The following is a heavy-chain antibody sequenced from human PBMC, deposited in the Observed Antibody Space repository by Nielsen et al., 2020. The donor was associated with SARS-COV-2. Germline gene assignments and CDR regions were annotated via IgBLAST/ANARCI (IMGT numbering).Heavy chain of an antibody. Sequence: ASVKVSCKASGYTFTTYAIIWVRQAPGQGLEWMGWINTNTGNPTYAQGFTGRFVFSLDTSVSTAYLQISSLKAEDTAVYYCARDRYSYGLNWFDPWGQGTLVTVSS. CDR3: ARDRYSYGLNWFDP. V-gene: IGHV7-4-1*02. D-gene: IGHD5-18*01. CDR2: INTNTGNP. CDR1: GYTFTTYA. J-gene: IGHJ5*02.